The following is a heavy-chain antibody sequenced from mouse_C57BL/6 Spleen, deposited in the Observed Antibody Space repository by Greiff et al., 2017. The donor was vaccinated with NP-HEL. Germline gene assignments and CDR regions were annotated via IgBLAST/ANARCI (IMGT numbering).Heavy chain of an antibody. D-gene: IGHD1-1*01. J-gene: IGHJ2*01. V-gene: IGHV5-4*01. CDR2: ISDGGSYT. Sequence: EVKVEESGGGLVKPGGSLKLSCAASGFTFSSYAMSWVRQTPEKRLEWVATISDGGSYTYYPDNVKGRFTISRDNAKNNLYLQMSHLKSEDTAMYYCARDDGDYYGSSYDYWGQGTTLTVSS. CDR3: ARDDGDYYGSSYDY. CDR1: GFTFSSYA.